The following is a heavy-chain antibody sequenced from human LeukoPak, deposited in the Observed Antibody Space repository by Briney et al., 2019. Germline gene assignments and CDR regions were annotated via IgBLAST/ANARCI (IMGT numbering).Heavy chain of an antibody. CDR1: GFTFSILA. CDR2: ISGSGGST. D-gene: IGHD4-17*01. V-gene: IGHV3-23*01. CDR3: AKLGPITVTLDY. J-gene: IGHJ4*02. Sequence: GGSLRLSCAASGFTFSILAMNWVRQAPGKGLEWISAISGSGGSTYYADFVKGRLTISRDNSKNTLYLQMNSLRAEDTAVYYCAKLGPITVTLDYWGQGTLVTVSS.